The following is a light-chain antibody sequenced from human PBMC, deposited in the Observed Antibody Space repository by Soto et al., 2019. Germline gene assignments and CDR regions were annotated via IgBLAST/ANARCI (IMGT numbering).Light chain of an antibody. CDR3: QQRYNWPRT. Sequence: EIVLTQSPATLSLSPGERATLSCRASQNVSTYLAWYQQKPGQAPRVLIYDASNRATGIPARFSGSGSGTDFTLTISSLEPEDFAVYYCQQRYNWPRTFGQGTKVDIK. V-gene: IGKV3-11*01. J-gene: IGKJ1*01. CDR2: DAS. CDR1: QNVSTY.